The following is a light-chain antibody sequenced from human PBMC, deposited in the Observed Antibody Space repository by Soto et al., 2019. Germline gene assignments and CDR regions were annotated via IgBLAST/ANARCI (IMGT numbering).Light chain of an antibody. J-gene: IGLJ3*02. V-gene: IGLV1-44*01. Sequence: QPVLTQPPSASGTPGQRVTISCSGSSSNIGSNTVNWYQQLPGPAPKLLIYGHNQRASGVPDRFSGSKSGTSASLAISGLQSEDEADYYCAAWDDSLNSWVFGGGTKLTVL. CDR1: SSNIGSNT. CDR3: AAWDDSLNSWV. CDR2: GHN.